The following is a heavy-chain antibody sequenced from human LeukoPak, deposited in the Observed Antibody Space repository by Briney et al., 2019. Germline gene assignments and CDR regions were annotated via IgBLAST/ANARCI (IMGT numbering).Heavy chain of an antibody. CDR3: ASYGSGSL. D-gene: IGHD3-10*01. V-gene: IGHV3-48*03. CDR2: ISSSGTTS. Sequence: GGSLRLSCAASGFNFSNFEMNWVRQAPGKGLEWVSYISSSGTTSSYADSVKGRFSISRDNVENSLFLQMTGLRAEDTAVYFCASYGSGSLWGQGTLVTVSS. J-gene: IGHJ4*02. CDR1: GFNFSNFE.